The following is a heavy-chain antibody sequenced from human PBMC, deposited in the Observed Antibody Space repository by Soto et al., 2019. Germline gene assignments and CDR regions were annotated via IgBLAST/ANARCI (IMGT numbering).Heavy chain of an antibody. V-gene: IGHV4-59*08. CDR1: GGSISSCY. J-gene: IGHJ5*02. CDR2: IFYSGST. CDR3: ARHYSAYSSSDWFDP. Sequence: SETLSLTCTVSGGSISSCYWTWIRQPPGKGLEWIGYIFYSGSTNYNPSLKSRVTISVDTSKNQFSLKLSSVTAADTAVYYCARHYSAYSSSDWFDPWGQGTLVTVSS. D-gene: IGHD6-6*01.